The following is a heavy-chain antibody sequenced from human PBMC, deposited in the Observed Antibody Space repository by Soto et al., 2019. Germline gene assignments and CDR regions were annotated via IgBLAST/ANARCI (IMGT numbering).Heavy chain of an antibody. J-gene: IGHJ6*03. D-gene: IGHD6-13*01. CDR2: ISSSGSTI. V-gene: IGHV3-11*01. CDR1: GFTFSDYY. Sequence: GGSLRLSCAASGFTFSDYYMSWIRQAPGKGLEWVSYISSSGSTIYYADSVKGRFTISRDNAKNSLYLQMNSLRAEDTAVYYCARDPTSSSWYDYYYYMDVWGKGTTVTVSS. CDR3: ARDPTSSSWYDYYYYMDV.